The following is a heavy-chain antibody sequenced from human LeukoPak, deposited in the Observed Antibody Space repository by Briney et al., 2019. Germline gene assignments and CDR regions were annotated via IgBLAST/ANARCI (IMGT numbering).Heavy chain of an antibody. V-gene: IGHV1-18*01. CDR1: GYTFTTYG. Sequence: GASVKVSCKTSGYTFTTYGITWVRQAPGQGLEWMGWISAYNGHTNYAQKLQVRVTMTTDTSTSTAYMELRSLRSDDTAVYYCARDQRITMVRGFPSYFDYWGQGTLVTVSS. D-gene: IGHD3-10*01. J-gene: IGHJ4*02. CDR3: ARDQRITMVRGFPSYFDY. CDR2: ISAYNGHT.